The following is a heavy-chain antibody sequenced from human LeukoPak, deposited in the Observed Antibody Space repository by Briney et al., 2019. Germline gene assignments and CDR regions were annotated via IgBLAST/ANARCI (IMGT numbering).Heavy chain of an antibody. CDR2: ISGSGGST. CDR3: ARGPLTWFDP. Sequence: GGSLRLSCAASGFTFSSYAMSWVRQAPGKGLEWVSAISGSGGSTYYADSVKGRFTISRDNAKKSLYLQMNSLAAEDPAVYYCARGPLTWFDPWGQGTLVTVSS. CDR1: GFTFSSYA. V-gene: IGHV3-23*01. J-gene: IGHJ5*02.